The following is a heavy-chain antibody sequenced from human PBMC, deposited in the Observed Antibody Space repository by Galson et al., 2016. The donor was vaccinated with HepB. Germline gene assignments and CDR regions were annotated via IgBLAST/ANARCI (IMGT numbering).Heavy chain of an antibody. CDR2: TYYRSKWYY. CDR3: ARDRASWDAQNTGNYDY. V-gene: IGHV6-1*01. D-gene: IGHD2/OR15-2a*01. CDR1: GDSVSSINAA. Sequence: CAISGDSVSSINAAWNWIRQSPSRGLEWLGRTYYRSKWYYDYAVSVKSRMTINPDTSKNQLSLHLKSVTPEDTAVYYCARDRASWDAQNTGNYDYWGQGTPVTVSS. J-gene: IGHJ4*02.